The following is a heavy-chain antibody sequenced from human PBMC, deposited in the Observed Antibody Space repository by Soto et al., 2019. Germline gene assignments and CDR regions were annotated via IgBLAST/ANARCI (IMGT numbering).Heavy chain of an antibody. V-gene: IGHV3-23*01. J-gene: IGHJ4*02. CDR2: ISGSGGST. CDR3: AKEEGGVPATAILDY. CDR1: VFTFSSYA. D-gene: IGHD2-21*02. Sequence: GWSLRLSCSASVFTFSSYAMSWFRQAPGKGLEWVSAISGSGGSTYYADSVKGRFTISRDNSKNTLYLQMNSLRAEDTAVYYCAKEEGGVPATAILDYWGQGTLVTVSS.